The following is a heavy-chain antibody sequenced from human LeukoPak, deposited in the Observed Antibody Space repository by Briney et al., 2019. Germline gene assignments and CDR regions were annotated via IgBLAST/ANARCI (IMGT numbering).Heavy chain of an antibody. CDR1: GGSISSYY. Sequence: SETLSLTCTVSGGSISSYYWSWIRQPPGKGLEWIGYIYYSGSTNYNPSLKSRVTISVDTSKNQFSLKLSSVTAADTAVYYRARGYSYVSYYFDYWGQGTLVTVSS. CDR2: IYYSGST. D-gene: IGHD5-18*01. V-gene: IGHV4-59*01. J-gene: IGHJ4*02. CDR3: ARGYSYVSYYFDY.